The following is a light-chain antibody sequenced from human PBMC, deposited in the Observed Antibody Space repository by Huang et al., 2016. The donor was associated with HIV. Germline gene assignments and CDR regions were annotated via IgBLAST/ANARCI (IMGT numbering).Light chain of an antibody. CDR3: QQYNNWPIT. J-gene: IGKJ5*01. Sequence: EIVMMQSPATLSVSPGERATLSCRASQGVSSNLAWYQQKPGQVPRLLIYGESTRATGIPARFSGSGSVTVFTLTISSLQSEDFAVYYCQQYNNWPITFGQGTRLEIK. CDR1: QGVSSN. CDR2: GES. V-gene: IGKV3-15*01.